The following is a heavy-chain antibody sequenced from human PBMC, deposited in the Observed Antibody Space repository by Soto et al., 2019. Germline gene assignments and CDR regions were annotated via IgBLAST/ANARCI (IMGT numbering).Heavy chain of an antibody. D-gene: IGHD3-3*01. Sequence: PSETLSLTCAVYGGSFSGYYWSWIRQPPGKGLEWIGEINHSGSTNYNPSLKSRVTISVDTSKNQFSLKLSSVTAADTAVYYCARAQGAVINRVYYYGMDVWGQGTTVTVSS. CDR1: GGSFSGYY. CDR2: INHSGST. CDR3: ARAQGAVINRVYYYGMDV. V-gene: IGHV4-34*01. J-gene: IGHJ6*02.